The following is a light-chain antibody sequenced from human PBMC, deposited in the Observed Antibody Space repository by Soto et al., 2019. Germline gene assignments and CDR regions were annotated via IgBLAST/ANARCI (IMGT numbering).Light chain of an antibody. V-gene: IGLV2-14*01. J-gene: IGLJ1*01. Sequence: SVLTQPASVSGSPGQSITISCTGTSSDVGGYNYASWYQQHPGKAPKLMIYEVSHRPSGVSNRFSGSKSANTASLSISGLQAEDESDYYCSSYSSSSTLVFGTGTKVTVL. CDR3: SSYSSSSTLV. CDR1: SSDVGGYNY. CDR2: EVS.